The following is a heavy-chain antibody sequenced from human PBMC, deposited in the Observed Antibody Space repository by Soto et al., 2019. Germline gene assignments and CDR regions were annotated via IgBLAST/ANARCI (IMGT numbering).Heavy chain of an antibody. CDR3: ARRTHYYDSSEQAFDI. J-gene: IGHJ3*02. CDR1: GGTFSSYA. CDR2: IIPIFGTA. V-gene: IGHV1-69*01. Sequence: QVQLVQSGAEVKKPGSSVKVSCKASGGTFSSYAISWVRQAPGQGLEWMGGIIPIFGTANYAQKFQGRVTITADESTSTAYMELSSLRSEDTAVYYCARRTHYYDSSEQAFDIWGQGTMVTVSS. D-gene: IGHD3-22*01.